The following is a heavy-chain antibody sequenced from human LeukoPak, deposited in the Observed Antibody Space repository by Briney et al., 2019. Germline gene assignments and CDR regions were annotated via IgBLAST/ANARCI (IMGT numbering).Heavy chain of an antibody. CDR1: GYTITRYG. CDR2: ISSYNGNT. Sequence: GASVKVSCNACGYTITRYGINWARQARGQGLEWRGWISSYNGNTNYAQKLQGRVTMTTDTSTSTAYMEVKSLRSDDTAVYYCARDRAGRSTYYYCYAMDVWGQGTTVTVSS. J-gene: IGHJ6*02. D-gene: IGHD1-1*01. CDR3: ARDRAGRSTYYYCYAMDV. V-gene: IGHV1-18*01.